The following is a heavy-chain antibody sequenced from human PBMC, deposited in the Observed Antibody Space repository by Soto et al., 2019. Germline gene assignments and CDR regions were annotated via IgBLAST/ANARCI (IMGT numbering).Heavy chain of an antibody. D-gene: IGHD3-22*01. CDR2: INSDGSST. CDR3: AIRASYYDSSGYFDY. V-gene: IGHV3-74*01. J-gene: IGHJ4*02. CDR1: GFTFSSYW. Sequence: GGSQSLSCAASGFTFSSYWVHWVRQAPGKGLVWVSRINSDGSSTSYADSVKGRFTISRDNAKNTLYLQMNSLRAEDTAVYYCAIRASYYDSSGYFDYWGQGTLVTVSS.